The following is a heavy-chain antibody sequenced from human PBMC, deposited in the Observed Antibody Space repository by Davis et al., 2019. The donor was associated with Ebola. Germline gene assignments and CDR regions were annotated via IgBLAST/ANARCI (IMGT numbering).Heavy chain of an antibody. CDR2: INARNGNT. CDR3: ARGGWWLRSRGSFDY. Sequence: ASVKVSCKASGYTFTGYYMHWVRQAPGQRLEWMGWINARNGNTKYSQKFQGRVTITRDTSASTAYMELSSLRSEDTAVYYCARGGWWLRSRGSFDYWGQGTLVTVSS. CDR1: GYTFTGYY. V-gene: IGHV1-3*01. J-gene: IGHJ4*02. D-gene: IGHD5-12*01.